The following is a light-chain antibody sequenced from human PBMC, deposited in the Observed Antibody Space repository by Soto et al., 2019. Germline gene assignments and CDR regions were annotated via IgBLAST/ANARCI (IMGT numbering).Light chain of an antibody. V-gene: IGLV3-21*02. CDR2: DDD. J-gene: IGLJ2*01. CDR1: KIWSKS. CDR3: QVWDSETDHVV. Sequence: SYELTQPPSVSVAPGQTASFTCGGHKIWSKSVHWYQQKPGQAPILVIYDDDDRPSGIPGRFSGSNSGSAATLTISRVEAGDEADYYCQVWDSETDHVVFGGGTQLTVL.